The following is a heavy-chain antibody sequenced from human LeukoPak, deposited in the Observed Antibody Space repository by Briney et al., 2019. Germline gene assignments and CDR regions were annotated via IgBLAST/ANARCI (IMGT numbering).Heavy chain of an antibody. Sequence: PSETLSLTCTVSGGSISTYYWTWIRQPPGKGLEWIGYITYSGGTDYNPSLKSRVAISVDTSNNQFSLTLSSVTAADTAVYYCAKWGYYFDSSAYVAPTDDSWGQGILVTVSS. CDR3: AKWGYYFDSSAYVAPTDDS. CDR1: GGSISTYY. CDR2: ITYSGGT. V-gene: IGHV4-59*01. D-gene: IGHD3-22*01. J-gene: IGHJ4*02.